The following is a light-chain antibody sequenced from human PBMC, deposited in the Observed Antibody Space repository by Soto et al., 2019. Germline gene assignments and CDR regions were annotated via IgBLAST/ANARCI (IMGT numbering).Light chain of an antibody. CDR3: QQYDTYYT. J-gene: IGKJ2*01. V-gene: IGKV1-39*01. CDR2: AAS. CDR1: QSISTY. Sequence: DIQMTQSPSSLSSSVGDRVTITCRASQSISTYLNWYQQKAGLAPKLLIYAASSLQSGVPSRFSGSGSGTKFTLTINSLQPDDFATYYCQQYDTYYTFGQGTKVDIK.